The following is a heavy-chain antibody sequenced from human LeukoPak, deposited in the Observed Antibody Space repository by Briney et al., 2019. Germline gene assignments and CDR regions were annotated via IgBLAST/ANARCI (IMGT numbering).Heavy chain of an antibody. CDR1: GGSFSGYY. CDR3: ATTVTTLYGMDV. CDR2: INHSGST. J-gene: IGHJ6*02. V-gene: IGHV4-34*01. Sequence: PSETLSLTCAVYGGSFSGYYWSWIRQPPGKGLEWLGEINHSGSTNYNPSLKSRVTISVDTSKNQFSLKLSSVTAADTAVYYCATTVTTLYGMDVWGQGTTVTVSS. D-gene: IGHD4-17*01.